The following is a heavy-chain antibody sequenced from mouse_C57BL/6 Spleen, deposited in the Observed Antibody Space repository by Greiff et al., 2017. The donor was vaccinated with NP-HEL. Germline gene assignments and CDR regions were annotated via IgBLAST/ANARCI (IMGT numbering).Heavy chain of an antibody. CDR3: ARNSSGYDYYAMNY. CDR1: GYTFTDHT. Sequence: VQLQQSDAELVKPGASVKISCKVSGYTFTDHTIHWMKQRPEQGLEWIGYIYPRDGSTKYNEKFKGKATLTTDKSSSTAYMQLNSLTAEDSAVYVCARNSSGYDYYAMNYWGQGTSVTVSS. J-gene: IGHJ4*01. V-gene: IGHV1-78*01. D-gene: IGHD3-2*02. CDR2: IYPRDGST.